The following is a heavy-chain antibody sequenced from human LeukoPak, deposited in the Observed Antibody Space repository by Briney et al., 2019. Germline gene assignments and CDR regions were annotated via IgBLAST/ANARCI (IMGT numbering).Heavy chain of an antibody. J-gene: IGHJ4*02. CDR2: IYYSGST. CDR1: GGSISSSSYY. V-gene: IGHV4-39*07. CDR3: ARLLHYYDSSATDY. Sequence: PSETLSLTCTVSGGSISSSSYYWGWIRQPPGKGLEWIGSIYYSGSTYYNPSLKSRVTISVDTSKNQFSLKLSSVTAADTAVYYCARLLHYYDSSATDYWGQGTLVTVSS. D-gene: IGHD3-22*01.